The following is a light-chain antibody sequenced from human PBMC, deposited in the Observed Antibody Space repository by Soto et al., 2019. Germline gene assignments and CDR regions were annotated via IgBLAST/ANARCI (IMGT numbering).Light chain of an antibody. J-gene: IGKJ1*01. CDR1: QSISNW. Sequence: DIQMTQSPSTLSASVGDRVTITCRASQSISNWLAWYQQKPGKAPNLLIYRASSLESGVPSRFSGSGSGTEFTLTISSLPPDDFATYYCQQYNSYSWTFGQGTKVEIK. CDR2: RAS. V-gene: IGKV1-5*03. CDR3: QQYNSYSWT.